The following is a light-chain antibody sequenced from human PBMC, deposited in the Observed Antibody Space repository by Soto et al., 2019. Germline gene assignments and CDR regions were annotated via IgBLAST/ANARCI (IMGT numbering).Light chain of an antibody. Sequence: IVLTQSPGTLSLSPGERASLSCRASQSVGSAFFAWYQQKPGQPLRLLIYAAASRATGIPDRFSGSGSATDFTLTISRLEPEDFAVYYCQQYGDSPPTFGRGTKVDIK. V-gene: IGKV3-20*01. CDR2: AAA. J-gene: IGKJ2*01. CDR3: QQYGDSPPT. CDR1: QSVGSAF.